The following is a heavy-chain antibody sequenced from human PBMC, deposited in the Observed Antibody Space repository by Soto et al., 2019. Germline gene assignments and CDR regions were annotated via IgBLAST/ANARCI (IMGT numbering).Heavy chain of an antibody. Sequence: LSLTCTVSGGSIRSYYWNWIRQPPGKGLEWIGYIYSSGSTNYNPSLKSRVTMSVDTSKNQFSLKLSSVTAADTAVYYCARVGYYDSSGXYDYWAQRTLVTVSS. CDR1: GGSIRSYY. D-gene: IGHD3-22*01. V-gene: IGHV4-59*01. CDR2: IYSSGST. J-gene: IGHJ4*02. CDR3: ARVGYYDSSGXYDY.